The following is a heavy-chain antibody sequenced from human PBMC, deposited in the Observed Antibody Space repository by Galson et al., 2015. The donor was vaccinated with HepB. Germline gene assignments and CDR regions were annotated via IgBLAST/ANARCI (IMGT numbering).Heavy chain of an antibody. J-gene: IGHJ3*02. D-gene: IGHD6-13*01. CDR3: ARGAFSDSSSWSHAFDI. Sequence: CAISGDSVSSISAAWNWIRQSPSRGLEWLGRTYYRSKWYNDYAVSVKSRITINPATSKNQFSLQLNSVTPEDTAVYHCARGAFSDSSSWSHAFDIWGQGTMVTVSS. CDR2: TYYRSKWYN. V-gene: IGHV6-1*01. CDR1: GDSVSSISAA.